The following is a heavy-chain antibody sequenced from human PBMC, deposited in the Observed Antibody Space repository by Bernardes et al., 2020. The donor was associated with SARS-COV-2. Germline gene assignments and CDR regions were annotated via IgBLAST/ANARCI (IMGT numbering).Heavy chain of an antibody. Sequence: GGPLILSCLASGFTSRKNAMTWVRQFPGKGLEWVSSISAIVGSIYYAESVKGRFTISRDKSRNTPYLEMNSLRAEDTAVYYCSKNAKYSSSSMEVWDQGTTVTVS. CDR3: SKNAKYSSSSMEV. D-gene: IGHD6-6*01. CDR2: ISAIVGSI. V-gene: IGHV3-23*01. J-gene: IGHJ6*02. CDR1: GFTSRKNA.